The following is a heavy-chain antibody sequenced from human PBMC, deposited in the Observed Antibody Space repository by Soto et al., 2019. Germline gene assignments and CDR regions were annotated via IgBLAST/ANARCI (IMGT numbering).Heavy chain of an antibody. V-gene: IGHV5-51*03. D-gene: IGHD3-16*02. Sequence: EVQLVQSGAEVKKPGESLKISCKGSGYSFTSYWIGWVRHMPGKGLEWMGIIYPGDSDTKYSPSFQGQVTISADKSISTAYLQWSSLKASDTAMYYCARPPMITFGGVIGHFDYWGQGTLVTVSS. CDR3: ARPPMITFGGVIGHFDY. CDR2: IYPGDSDT. CDR1: GYSFTSYW. J-gene: IGHJ4*02.